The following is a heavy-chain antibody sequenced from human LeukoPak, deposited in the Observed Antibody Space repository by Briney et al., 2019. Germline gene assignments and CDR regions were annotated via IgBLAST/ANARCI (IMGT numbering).Heavy chain of an antibody. CDR3: ATHSYSYLDY. D-gene: IGHD4-11*01. V-gene: IGHV3-23*01. CDR2: IHNGGGET. Sequence: GGSLRLSCAASGFIFGHYVMSWVRQAPGKGLEWVSSIHNGGGETYYADAVKGRFTISRDNSKNTLYLQMNSLRAEDTAVYYCATHSYSYLDYWGQETLVTVSS. CDR1: GFIFGHYV. J-gene: IGHJ4*02.